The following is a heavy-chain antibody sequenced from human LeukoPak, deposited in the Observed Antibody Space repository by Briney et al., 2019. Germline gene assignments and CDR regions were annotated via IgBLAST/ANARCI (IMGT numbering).Heavy chain of an antibody. J-gene: IGHJ4*02. D-gene: IGHD6-19*01. CDR3: ATLRRGSSGWYNGFDH. CDR1: GGSISSYY. V-gene: IGHV4-59*08. Sequence: KPSETLSLTCPVSGGSISSYYWTWIRPPPGKGLEWIGYIYYSGSTNYNPSLKGRVTISVDTSKNQFSLKLSSVTAADAAVYYCATLRRGSSGWYNGFDHWGQGTLVTVSS. CDR2: IYYSGST.